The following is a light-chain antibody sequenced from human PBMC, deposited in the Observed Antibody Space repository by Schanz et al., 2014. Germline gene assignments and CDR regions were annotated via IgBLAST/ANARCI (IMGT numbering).Light chain of an antibody. V-gene: IGKV3-11*01. J-gene: IGKJ4*01. Sequence: EIVLTQSPATLSLSPGERATLSCRASQSVSSQLAWYQQNPGQAPRLLIHDASNRAPGIPARFSGSGAGTDFTLTISSLEPEDFAVYYCQQYNNWPPLTFGGGTKVEIK. CDR2: DAS. CDR1: QSVSSQ. CDR3: QQYNNWPPLT.